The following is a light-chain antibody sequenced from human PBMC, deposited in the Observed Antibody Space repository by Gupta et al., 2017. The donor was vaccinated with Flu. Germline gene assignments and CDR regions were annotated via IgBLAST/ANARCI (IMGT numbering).Light chain of an antibody. CDR3: MQALQTPFT. Sequence: DIVLTQSPLSLPVTHGEPASISCRSSQSLLHSNGYNYLDWYLQKPGQSPQLLIYLGSNRASGVPDRFSVSGSGTDFTLKISRVEAEDVGVYYCMQALQTPFTFGPGTKVDIK. CDR2: LGS. J-gene: IGKJ3*01. CDR1: QSLLHSNGYNY. V-gene: IGKV2-28*01.